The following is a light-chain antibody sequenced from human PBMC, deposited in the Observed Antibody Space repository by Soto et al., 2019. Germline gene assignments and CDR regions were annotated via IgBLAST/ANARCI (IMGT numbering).Light chain of an antibody. CDR1: NIGNKH. CDR2: RDT. CDR3: QVWDSSTGV. J-gene: IGLJ1*01. V-gene: IGLV3-9*01. Sequence: SYALTQPLSVSVALGQTARITCGGNNIGNKHVHWYQQKPGQAPVLVIYRDTSRPSGIPERFSGSNSGNTATLTISRAQAGDEAYYYCQVWDSSTGVFGTGTKVTVL.